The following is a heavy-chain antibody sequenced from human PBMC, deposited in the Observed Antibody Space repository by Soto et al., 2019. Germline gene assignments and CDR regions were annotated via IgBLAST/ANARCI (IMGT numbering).Heavy chain of an antibody. Sequence: GSLRLSCAASGFTFNIYWMHWVRQAPGKGLVWVSRINSDESTTNYADSVKGRFTISRDNAKNTLYLQMDSLRAEDTAVYYCVRGPSGQLGNWLDPWGQGTLVTVSS. CDR3: VRGPSGQLGNWLDP. V-gene: IGHV3-74*01. CDR1: GFTFNIYW. CDR2: INSDESTT. D-gene: IGHD6-13*01. J-gene: IGHJ5*02.